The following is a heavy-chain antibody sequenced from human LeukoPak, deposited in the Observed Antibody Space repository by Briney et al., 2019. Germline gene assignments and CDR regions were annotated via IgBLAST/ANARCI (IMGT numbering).Heavy chain of an antibody. J-gene: IGHJ6*03. D-gene: IGHD6-13*01. CDR3: ARVATGYSSSWYQRYYYYMDV. Sequence: SETLSLTCTVSGGSISSYYWSWIRQPAGKGLEWIGRIYTSGSTNYNPSLKSRVTISVDKSKNQFSLKLSSVTGADTAVYYCARVATGYSSSWYQRYYYYMDVWGKGTTVTVSS. CDR1: GGSISSYY. CDR2: IYTSGST. V-gene: IGHV4-4*07.